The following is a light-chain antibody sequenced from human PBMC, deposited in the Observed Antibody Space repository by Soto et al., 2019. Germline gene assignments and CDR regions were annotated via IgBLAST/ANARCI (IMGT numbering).Light chain of an antibody. CDR1: QSVSSN. V-gene: IGKV3-15*01. Sequence: EIVMTQSPATLSVSPGERATLSCRASQSVSSNLAWYQQKPGQAPRLLFYGTSTRATGVPARFSGTGSGTDFTLTISSLQSEDFAVYCCQQSNKWPYTFGQGTKLEIK. CDR2: GTS. CDR3: QQSNKWPYT. J-gene: IGKJ2*01.